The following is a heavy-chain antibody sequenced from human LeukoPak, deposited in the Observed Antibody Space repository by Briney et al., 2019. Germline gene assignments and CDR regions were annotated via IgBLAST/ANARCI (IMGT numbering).Heavy chain of an antibody. CDR2: ISAYNGNT. J-gene: IGHJ4*02. CDR1: GYTFTSYG. Sequence: AASVKVSCKASGYTFTSYGISWVRQAPGQGLEWMGWISAYNGNTNYAQKLQGRVTMTTDTSTSTAYMELRSLRSDDTAVYYCARYDDSSGYYFREIDYWGQGTLVTVSS. V-gene: IGHV1-18*01. D-gene: IGHD3-22*01. CDR3: ARYDDSSGYYFREIDY.